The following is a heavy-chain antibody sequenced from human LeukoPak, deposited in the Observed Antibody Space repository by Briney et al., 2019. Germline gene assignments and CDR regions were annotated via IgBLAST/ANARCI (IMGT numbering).Heavy chain of an antibody. CDR1: GFTFSSYA. Sequence: GGSLRLSCAASGFTFSSYAMSWVRQAPGKGLEWVSAISGSGGSTYYADSVKGRFTTSRDNSKNTLYLQMNSLRAEDTAVYYCAKSSVRYCSSTSCLYFDYWGQGTLVTVSS. CDR3: AKSSVRYCSSTSCLYFDY. V-gene: IGHV3-23*01. CDR2: ISGSGGST. J-gene: IGHJ4*02. D-gene: IGHD2-2*01.